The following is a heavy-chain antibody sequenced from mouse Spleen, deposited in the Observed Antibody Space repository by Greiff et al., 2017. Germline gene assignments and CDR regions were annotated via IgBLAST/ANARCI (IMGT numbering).Heavy chain of an antibody. CDR3: ARGSNYGWFAY. V-gene: IGHV5-12*01. CDR2: ISNGGGST. Sequence: EVKLMESGGGLVQPGGSLKLSCAASGFTFSDYYMYWVRQTPEKRLEWVAYISNGGGSTYYPDTVKGRFTISRDNAKNTLYLQMSRLKSEDTAMYYCARGSNYGWFAYWGQGTLVTVSA. J-gene: IGHJ3*01. D-gene: IGHD2-5*01. CDR1: GFTFSDYY.